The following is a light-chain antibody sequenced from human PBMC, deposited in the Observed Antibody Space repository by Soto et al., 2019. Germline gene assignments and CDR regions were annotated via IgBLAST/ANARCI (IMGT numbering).Light chain of an antibody. CDR1: RSDAGGYNY. CDR3: SSYTTSNTRQIV. V-gene: IGLV2-14*03. J-gene: IGLJ1*01. Sequence: QSVLTQPASVSGSPGQSITISCTGTRSDAGGYNYVSWYQHHPGKAPKLMIYDVSNRPSGVSNRFSGSKSGNTASLTISGLQPEDEADYYCSSYTTSNTRQIVFGTGTKVTV. CDR2: DVS.